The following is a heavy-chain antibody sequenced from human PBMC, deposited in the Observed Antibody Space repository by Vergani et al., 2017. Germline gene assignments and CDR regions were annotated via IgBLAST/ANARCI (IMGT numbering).Heavy chain of an antibody. CDR2: IYPADSDT. V-gene: IGHV5-51*01. Sequence: EVELVQSGPEMKNPGESLQISCKVSEYSFGNYWIGWVRQMPGKVLEWMGIIYPADSDTRYSPSFQGHVTISADKSFSTAFLQWDILKASDTALYYCARHTTYTDSWGQGTLVTVSS. CDR1: EYSFGNYW. J-gene: IGHJ4*02. D-gene: IGHD1-1*01. CDR3: ARHTTYTDS.